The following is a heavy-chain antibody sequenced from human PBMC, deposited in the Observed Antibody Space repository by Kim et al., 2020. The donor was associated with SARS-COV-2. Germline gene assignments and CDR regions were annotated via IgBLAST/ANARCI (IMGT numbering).Heavy chain of an antibody. V-gene: IGHV4-30-2*04. J-gene: IGHJ4*02. D-gene: IGHD4-4*01. Sequence: YNPSLKSRFTISIGTSRNQFSLKLTSVTSADTAIYYCARVPRVTSYYIEYWGQGILVTVSS. CDR3: ARVPRVTSYYIEY.